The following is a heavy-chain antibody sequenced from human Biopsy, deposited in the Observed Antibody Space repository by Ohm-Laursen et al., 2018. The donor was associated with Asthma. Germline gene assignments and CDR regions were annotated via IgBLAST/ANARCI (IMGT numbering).Heavy chain of an antibody. CDR1: GRHFGSYN. V-gene: IGHV3-30-3*01. Sequence: SLRLSCTASGRHFGSYNMHWARQAPGKGLEWVAVITFDGSTQHYGDSVKGRFTISRDNSKNMLFLQMNSLRAEDTAVYYCLRDTLGYYFDIWGQGTQVTISA. J-gene: IGHJ4*02. D-gene: IGHD6-13*01. CDR3: LRDTLGYYFDI. CDR2: ITFDGSTQ.